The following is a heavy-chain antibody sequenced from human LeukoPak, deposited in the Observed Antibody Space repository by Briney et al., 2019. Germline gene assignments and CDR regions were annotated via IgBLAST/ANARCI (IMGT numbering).Heavy chain of an antibody. CDR3: ARGTLYRGWSYYLDF. Sequence: SETLSLTCTVSGGSISSYYWSWIRQPAGKGLEWIGRIYTSGSTNYNASLKSRVTMSADTSKNHFSLRLRSVTAADTAMYYCARGTLYRGWSYYLDFWGQGSQVTVSS. CDR1: GGSISSYY. V-gene: IGHV4-4*07. D-gene: IGHD6-19*01. J-gene: IGHJ4*02. CDR2: IYTSGST.